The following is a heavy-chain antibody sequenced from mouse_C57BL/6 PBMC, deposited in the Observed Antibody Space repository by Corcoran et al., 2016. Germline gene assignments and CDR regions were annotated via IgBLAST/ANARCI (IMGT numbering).Heavy chain of an antibody. Sequence: QIQLVQSGPELKKPGETVKISCKASGYTFTTYGMSWVKQAPGKGLKWMGWINTYSGVPTYADDFKGRFAFSLETSASTAYLQINNLKNEDTATYFCARASITTVVDDYWGQGTTLTVSS. CDR3: ARASITTVVDDY. D-gene: IGHD1-1*01. CDR1: GYTFTTYG. J-gene: IGHJ2*01. V-gene: IGHV9-3*01. CDR2: INTYSGVP.